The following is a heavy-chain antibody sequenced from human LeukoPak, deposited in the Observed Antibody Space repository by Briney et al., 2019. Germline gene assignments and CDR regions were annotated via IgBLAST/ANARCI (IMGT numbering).Heavy chain of an antibody. CDR3: ARGEAAAPWRVDY. Sequence: PSETLSLTCTVYGGSFSGYYWSWIRQPPGKGLEWIGYIYHSGSTYYNPSLKSRVTISVDRSKNQFSLKLSSVTAADTAVYYCARGEAAAPWRVDYWGQGTLVTVSS. V-gene: IGHV4-34*01. CDR1: GGSFSGYY. J-gene: IGHJ4*02. D-gene: IGHD2-2*01. CDR2: IYHSGST.